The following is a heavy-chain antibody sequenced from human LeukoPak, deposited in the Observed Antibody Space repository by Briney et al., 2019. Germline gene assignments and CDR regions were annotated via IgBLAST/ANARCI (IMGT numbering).Heavy chain of an antibody. J-gene: IGHJ6*04. CDR3: ARHDEEQQLEDYYYYGMDV. CDR1: GYSFTSYW. V-gene: IGHV5-51*01. D-gene: IGHD6-13*01. CDR2: IYPGDSDT. Sequence: GESLKISCKGSGYSFTSYWIGWVRQMPGKGLEWMGIIYPGDSDTRYSPSFQGQVTISADKSISTAYLQWSSLKASDTAMYYCARHDEEQQLEDYYYYGMDVWGKGTTVTVSS.